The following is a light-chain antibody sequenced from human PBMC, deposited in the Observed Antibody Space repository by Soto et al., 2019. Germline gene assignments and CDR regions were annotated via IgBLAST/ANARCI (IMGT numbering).Light chain of an antibody. CDR3: QQYGSSPSIT. CDR2: GAS. CDR1: QSVSSSY. V-gene: IGKV3-20*01. J-gene: IGKJ5*01. Sequence: EILLTQSPGTLSFSPGERATLSCRARQSVSSSYLAWYQKQPGQAPRLLIYGASSRATGIADRFSGSGSGTDFTLTISRLEPEDFAVYYCQQYGSSPSITFGQRTRLAI.